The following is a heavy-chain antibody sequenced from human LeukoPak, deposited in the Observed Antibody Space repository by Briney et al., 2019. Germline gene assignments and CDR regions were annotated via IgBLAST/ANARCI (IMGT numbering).Heavy chain of an antibody. CDR1: GGSISSSSYY. CDR3: ARGVAAAGPYMDV. Sequence: SETLSLTCTVSGGSISSSSYYWAWIRQPPGKGLEWIGSIYYSGNTYYKSSLKSRVTISVDTSKNQFSLKLSSVTAADTAVYYCARGVAAAGPYMDVWGKGTTVTISS. J-gene: IGHJ6*03. CDR2: IYYSGNT. D-gene: IGHD6-13*01. V-gene: IGHV4-39*07.